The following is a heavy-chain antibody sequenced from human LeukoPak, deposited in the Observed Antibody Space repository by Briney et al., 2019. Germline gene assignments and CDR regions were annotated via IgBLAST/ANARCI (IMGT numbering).Heavy chain of an antibody. D-gene: IGHD2-15*01. Sequence: GGSLRLSCSASGFTFTTYSMTWVRQAPGKGRQWVSAITVSGGSTYYAASVNGRFTISRDNSKTTVYLQMNILKSGCTAYLSCAKYRVAPTPYFDQWAQGTVVGVSS. CDR3: AKYRVAPTPYFDQ. V-gene: IGHV3-23*01. CDR1: GFTFTTYS. J-gene: IGHJ4*02. CDR2: ITVSGGST.